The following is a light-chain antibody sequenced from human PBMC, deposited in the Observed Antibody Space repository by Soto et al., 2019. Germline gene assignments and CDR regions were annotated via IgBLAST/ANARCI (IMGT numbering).Light chain of an antibody. CDR3: QQYANSPIT. J-gene: IGKJ5*01. Sequence: SPWESATLSCRASQPVSSNFLAWYQQKPGQASRLLIYGVSSRASGIPDRFFGSGSGTDFTLTINRLEPEDFAVYYCQQYANSPITFGPGTRLEIK. CDR1: QPVSSNF. CDR2: GVS. V-gene: IGKV3-20*01.